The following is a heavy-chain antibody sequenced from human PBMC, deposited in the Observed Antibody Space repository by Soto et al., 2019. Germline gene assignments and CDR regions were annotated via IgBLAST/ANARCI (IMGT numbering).Heavy chain of an antibody. D-gene: IGHD3-10*01. CDR3: ARPTYYYGSGSYSPCFDP. V-gene: IGHV4-34*01. J-gene: IGHJ5*02. Sequence: KPSETLSLTCAVYGGSFSGYYWSWIRQPPGKGLEWIGEINHSGSTNYNPSLKSRATISVDTSKNQFSLKLSSVTAADTAVYYCARPTYYYGSGSYSPCFDPWGQGTLVTVSS. CDR2: INHSGST. CDR1: GGSFSGYY.